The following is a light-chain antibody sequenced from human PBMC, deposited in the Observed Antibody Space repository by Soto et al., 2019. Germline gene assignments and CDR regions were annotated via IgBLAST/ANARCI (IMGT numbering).Light chain of an antibody. CDR3: QQRSNWPP. V-gene: IGKV3-11*01. Sequence: EIVLTQSPGTLSLSPGERATLSCRASQSVSSYLAWYQQKPGQAPRLLIYDASNRATGIPARFSGSGSGTDFTLTISSLEPEDFAVYYCQQRSNWPPFGGGTKVDIK. J-gene: IGKJ4*01. CDR1: QSVSSY. CDR2: DAS.